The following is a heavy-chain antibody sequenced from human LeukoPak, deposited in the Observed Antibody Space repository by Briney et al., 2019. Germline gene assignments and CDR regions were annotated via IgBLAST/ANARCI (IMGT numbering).Heavy chain of an antibody. D-gene: IGHD4-23*01. J-gene: IGHJ4*02. CDR1: GDFISSGDYY. CDR3: AGEIRWGTRTDY. Sequence: SETLSLTCTVSGDFISSGDYYWSWIRQPPGKGLEWIGYISYSGSTYYNPFLKSRVTISVDTSKNQFSLKVSSVTAADTAVYYCAGEIRWGTRTDYRGQGTLVTVSS. V-gene: IGHV4-30-4*01. CDR2: ISYSGST.